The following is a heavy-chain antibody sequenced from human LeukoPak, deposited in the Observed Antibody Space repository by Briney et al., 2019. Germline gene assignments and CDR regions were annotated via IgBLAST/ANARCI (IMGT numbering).Heavy chain of an antibody. Sequence: PGGSLRLSCSGSGFRFGGYALSWVRQAPGKGLEWVSVIYSGGPTYHADSVEGRFTISRDTSKNTLYLQMNSLRAEDTAVYYCARVRVGAPGYYFDYWGQGTLVTVSS. CDR3: ARVRVGAPGYYFDY. CDR2: IYSGGPT. V-gene: IGHV3-53*01. J-gene: IGHJ4*02. D-gene: IGHD1-26*01. CDR1: GFRFGGYA.